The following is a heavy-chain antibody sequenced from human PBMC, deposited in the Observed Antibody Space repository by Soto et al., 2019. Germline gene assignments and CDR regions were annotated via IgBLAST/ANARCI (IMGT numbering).Heavy chain of an antibody. CDR1: GKAFTSFW. J-gene: IGHJ3*02. CDR2: IYPGDSDT. CDR3: AKQDDRGALEI. D-gene: IGHD3-22*01. Sequence: GESLKISCKISGKAFTSFWVVWVRQMSGRGLEWMGNIYPGDSDTRYTPPFQGQVTISADKSTNTAYLQWHSLQASDTALYYCAKQDDRGALEIWGQGTKVTVSS. V-gene: IGHV5-51*01.